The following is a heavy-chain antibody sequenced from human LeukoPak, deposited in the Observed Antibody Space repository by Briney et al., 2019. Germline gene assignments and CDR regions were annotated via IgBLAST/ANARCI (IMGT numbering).Heavy chain of an antibody. CDR1: GFTFSSYA. CDR2: TSGSGGST. V-gene: IGHV3-23*01. J-gene: IGHJ5*02. Sequence: PGASLRLSCAASGFTFSSYAMSWVRQAPGKGLEWVSATSGSGGSTYYADSVKGRFTISRDNSKNTLYLQMNSLRAEDTAVYYCAKAEGYCSSTSCYFNWFDPWGQGTLVTVSS. D-gene: IGHD2-2*01. CDR3: AKAEGYCSSTSCYFNWFDP.